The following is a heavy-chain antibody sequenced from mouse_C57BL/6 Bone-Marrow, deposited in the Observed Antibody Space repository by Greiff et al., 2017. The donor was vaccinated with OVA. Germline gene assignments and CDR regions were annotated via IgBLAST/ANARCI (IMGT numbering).Heavy chain of an antibody. Sequence: VQLQQSGAELVRPGASVKLSCKASGYTFTDYYINWVKQRPGQGLEWIARIYPGSGNTYYNEKFKGKATLTAEKSSSTAYMQLSSLTSEDSAVYCCARGGWYFDVWGTGTTVTVSS. J-gene: IGHJ1*03. V-gene: IGHV1-76*01. CDR1: GYTFTDYY. CDR2: IYPGSGNT. CDR3: ARGGWYFDV.